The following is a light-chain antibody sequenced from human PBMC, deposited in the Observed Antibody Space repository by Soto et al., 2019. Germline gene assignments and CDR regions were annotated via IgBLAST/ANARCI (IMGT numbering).Light chain of an antibody. CDR2: EVS. CDR1: SSDVGSYNL. J-gene: IGLJ2*01. V-gene: IGLV2-23*02. Sequence: QSALTQPASVSGSPGQSITISCTGTSSDVGSYNLVSWYQQHPGKAPKLMTYEVSKRPSGVSNRFSGSKSGNTASLTISGLQAEDEADYYCCSYAGSSTSVVFGGGTKVTVL. CDR3: CSYAGSSTSVV.